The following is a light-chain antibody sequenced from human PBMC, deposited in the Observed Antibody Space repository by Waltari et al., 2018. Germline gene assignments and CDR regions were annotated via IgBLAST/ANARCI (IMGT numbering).Light chain of an antibody. Sequence: EIVLTQSPGTLSLSPGERATLSCRASQSVSSSYVAWYQQKPGQAPRLLLYRASSRATGIPDRFSGSGSGTDFTLSISRLEPEDFAVYYCQHFGYTFGQGTKLEIK. J-gene: IGKJ2*01. CDR1: QSVSSSY. CDR2: RAS. CDR3: QHFGYT. V-gene: IGKV3-20*01.